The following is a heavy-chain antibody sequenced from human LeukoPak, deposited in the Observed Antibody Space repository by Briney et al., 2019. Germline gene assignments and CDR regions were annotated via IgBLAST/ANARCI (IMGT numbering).Heavy chain of an antibody. J-gene: IGHJ4*02. Sequence: PGGSLRLSCAASGFTFSSYWMSWVRQAPGKGLEWVANIKQDGSGKYYVDSVKGRFTISRDNAKNSLYLQMNSLRAEDTAVYYCARDLGLVTKGYWGQGTLVTVSS. V-gene: IGHV3-7*01. CDR1: GFTFSSYW. D-gene: IGHD2-21*02. CDR3: ARDLGLVTKGY. CDR2: IKQDGSGK.